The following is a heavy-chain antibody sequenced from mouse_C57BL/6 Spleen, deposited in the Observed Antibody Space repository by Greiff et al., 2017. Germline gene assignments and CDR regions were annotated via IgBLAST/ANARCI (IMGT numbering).Heavy chain of an antibody. CDR1: GYTFTDYS. D-gene: IGHD3-2*02. V-gene: IGHV1-19*01. Sequence: VQLQPSGPVLVKPGASVKMSCKASGYTFTDYSMNWVKQSHGTSLEWIGVINPYNGGTSYNQKFKGKATLTVDKSSSTAYMELNRLTSEDSAVYYCARRELRLRGDYFDYWGQGTTLTVSS. CDR3: ARRELRLRGDYFDY. CDR2: INPYNGGT. J-gene: IGHJ2*01.